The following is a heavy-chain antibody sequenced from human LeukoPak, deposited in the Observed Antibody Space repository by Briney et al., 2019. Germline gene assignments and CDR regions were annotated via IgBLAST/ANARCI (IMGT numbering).Heavy chain of an antibody. CDR1: GGSISSGGYS. J-gene: IGHJ1*01. CDR2: IYHSGST. D-gene: IGHD3-16*01. CDR3: ARGRRGRAEYFQH. V-gene: IGHV4-30-2*01. Sequence: SQTLSLTCAVSGGSISSGGYSWSRIRQPPGKGLEWIGYIYHSGSTYYNPSLKSRVTISVDRSKNQFSLKLSSVTAADTAVYYCARGRRGRAEYFQHWGQGTLVTVSS.